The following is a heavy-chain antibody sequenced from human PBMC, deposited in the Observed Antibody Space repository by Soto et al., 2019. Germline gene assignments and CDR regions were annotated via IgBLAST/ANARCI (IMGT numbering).Heavy chain of an antibody. J-gene: IGHJ4*02. CDR3: AKDRTFGPPLVRFDS. CDR1: GFTFSVYA. V-gene: IGHV3-23*01. D-gene: IGHD6-6*01. Sequence: EVQLLESGGGLVQPGGSLRLSCGASGFTFSVYAMTWVRQAPGKGLEWVSAISGNGGSTYYADSVKGRFTISRDNSKSTLHLQMNSLRVEATAVYYCAKDRTFGPPLVRFDSWGQGTLVTVSS. CDR2: ISGNGGST.